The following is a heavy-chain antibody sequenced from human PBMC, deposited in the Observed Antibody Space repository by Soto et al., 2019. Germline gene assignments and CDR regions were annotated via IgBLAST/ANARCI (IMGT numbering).Heavy chain of an antibody. CDR1: GYRFSTYG. D-gene: IGHD6-6*01. CDR2: CSTNSGVR. Sequence: ASVKVSCKASGYRFSTYGINWVRQAPGQGLQWMGWCSTNSGVRNYAQKFQGRVTFTTDTATSTAYMELRSLISDDTAVYFCARESYVASRHSPYVSWGQGTQVTVSS. J-gene: IGHJ4*02. V-gene: IGHV1-18*04. CDR3: ARESYVASRHSPYVS.